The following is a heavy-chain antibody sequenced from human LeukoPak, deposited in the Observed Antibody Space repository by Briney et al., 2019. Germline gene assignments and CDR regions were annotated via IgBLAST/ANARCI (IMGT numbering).Heavy chain of an antibody. Sequence: GGSLRLXCAASGFTLSSYWMSRVRQAPGKGLEWVANIKYDGSEKDYVDSVKGRFTISRDNAKNSLYLQMNSLRAEDTAVYYCARDIAPAGLFFDYWGQGTLVTVSS. J-gene: IGHJ4*02. CDR1: GFTLSSYW. CDR3: ARDIAPAGLFFDY. V-gene: IGHV3-7*01. CDR2: IKYDGSEK. D-gene: IGHD6-13*01.